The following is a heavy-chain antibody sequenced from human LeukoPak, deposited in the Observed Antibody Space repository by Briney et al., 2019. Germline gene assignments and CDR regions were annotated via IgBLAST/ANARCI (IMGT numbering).Heavy chain of an antibody. J-gene: IGHJ5*02. CDR3: ARYSSSSFDP. CDR1: GGTFSSYA. D-gene: IGHD6-6*01. V-gene: IGHV1-69*13. CDR2: IIPIFGTA. Sequence: GASVKVSCKASGGTFSSYAISWVRQAPGQGLEWMGGIIPIFGTANYAQKFRGRVTITADESTSTAYMGLSSLRSEDTAVYYCARYSSSSFDPWGQGTLVTVSS.